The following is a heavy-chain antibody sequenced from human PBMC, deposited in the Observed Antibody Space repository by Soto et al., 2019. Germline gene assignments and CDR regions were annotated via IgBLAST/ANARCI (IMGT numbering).Heavy chain of an antibody. CDR3: AREGYKFGLWAVRGAFDI. CDR1: GGTFGSNA. D-gene: IGHD1-1*01. CDR2: IIPIFGTT. J-gene: IGHJ3*02. V-gene: IGHV1-69*12. Sequence: QVQLVQSGAELKKPGSSVKVSCKASGGTFGSNAISWVRKAPGQWLEWMGGIIPIFGTTNNAQNLQGRVTITADESTNTAYMEVSSLRSEEPARYYCAREGYKFGLWAVRGAFDIWGQGTMVPVSS.